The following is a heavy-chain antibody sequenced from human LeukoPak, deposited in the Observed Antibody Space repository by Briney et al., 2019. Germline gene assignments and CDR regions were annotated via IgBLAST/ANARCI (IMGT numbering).Heavy chain of an antibody. CDR3: AREGDGSNSGFAY. V-gene: IGHV3-30*04. Sequence: GRSLRLSCAASGFTFSNYPMHWVRQAPGKGLEWVALISYDGSNKYYADSVKGRFTISRDNSKNTLYLQMNSLRAEDTAVYYCAREGDGSNSGFAYWGQGTLVTVSS. CDR2: ISYDGSNK. D-gene: IGHD4-23*01. CDR1: GFTFSNYP. J-gene: IGHJ4*02.